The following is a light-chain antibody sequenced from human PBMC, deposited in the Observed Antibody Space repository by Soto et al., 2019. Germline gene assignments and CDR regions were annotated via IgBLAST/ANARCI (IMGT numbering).Light chain of an antibody. CDR2: EVT. V-gene: IGLV2-14*01. Sequence: QSALTQPASVSGSPGQSITLSCTGTSNDIGSYNYVSWFQQHPGKAPKLIIYEVTHRPSGISTRFSGSKSGNTASLTISGRQAEDEADYYCSSYKFSTTLRVFGGGTKLTVL. J-gene: IGLJ3*02. CDR3: SSYKFSTTLRV. CDR1: SNDIGSYNY.